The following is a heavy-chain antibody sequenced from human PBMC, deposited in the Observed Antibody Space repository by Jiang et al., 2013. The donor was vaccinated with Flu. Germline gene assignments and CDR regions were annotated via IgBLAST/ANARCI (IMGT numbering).Heavy chain of an antibody. CDR2: STLTVVAR. CDR1: DTSFPPI. V-gene: IGHV1-2*02. Sequence: SGAEVKKPGASVKVSARLLDTSFPPIIYTGCDRPLDKGLSGWDGSTLTVVARNMHRGFQGRVTMTRDTSINTAYMELRRLTFDDTAVYYCARDREDRLDIVDVVPDNWFDTWGQGTLVTVSS. J-gene: IGHJ5*02. D-gene: IGHD2-15*01. CDR3: ARDREDRLDIVDVVPDNWFDT.